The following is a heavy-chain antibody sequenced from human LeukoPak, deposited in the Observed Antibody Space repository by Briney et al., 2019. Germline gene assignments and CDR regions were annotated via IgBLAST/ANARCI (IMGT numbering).Heavy chain of an antibody. D-gene: IGHD1-14*01. CDR3: ARTNQIDEAAFDI. CDR2: IFYSGTT. V-gene: IGHV4-59*01. J-gene: IGHJ3*02. CDR1: VAPSVVH. Sequence: PGTLCLTSAVSRVAPSVVHWGWLGPPPGQGRGWIGYIFYSGTTNYNPSLKSRVTISVDTSKKRFSLKLSSVTAADTAVYYCARTNQIDEAAFDIWGQGTMVTVSS.